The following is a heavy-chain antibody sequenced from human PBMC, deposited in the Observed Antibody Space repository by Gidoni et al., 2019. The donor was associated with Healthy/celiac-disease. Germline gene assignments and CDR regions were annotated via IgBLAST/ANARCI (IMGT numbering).Heavy chain of an antibody. D-gene: IGHD3-3*01. CDR1: GGSIRSGGYY. J-gene: IGHJ2*01. CDR2: IYYSGST. V-gene: IGHV4-31*03. Sequence: QVQLQESGPGLVKPAQTLDRACTVSGGSIRSGGYYWRWIRQHPGKGLEWIGYIYYSGSTSYNPALQSRVPISVYTSKHQFSLTLSSVSAADTAVYYCARDRFRRSHWHWYFDLWGRGTLVTVSS. CDR3: ARDRFRRSHWHWYFDL.